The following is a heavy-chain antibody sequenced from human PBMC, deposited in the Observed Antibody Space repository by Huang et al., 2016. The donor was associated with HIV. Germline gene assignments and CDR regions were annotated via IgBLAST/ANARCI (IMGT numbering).Heavy chain of an antibody. CDR2: IRTGGDA. J-gene: IGHJ4*02. D-gene: IGHD3-10*01. CDR3: AKDRWVSGELLYFDY. V-gene: IGHV3-23*01. CDR1: EFTFSSYA. Sequence: VRLLESGGGLVQPGGSLRLSCAASEFTFSSYAMSWVRLAPGKGLEWVSTIRTGGDAYYAGYVKGRFTITRDNAKNMLYLQMTSLRDEDTAVYYCAKDRWVSGELLYFDYWGQGTLVTVSS.